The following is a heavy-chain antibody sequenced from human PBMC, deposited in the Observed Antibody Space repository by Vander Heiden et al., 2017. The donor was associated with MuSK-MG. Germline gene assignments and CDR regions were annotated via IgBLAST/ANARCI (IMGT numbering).Heavy chain of an antibody. J-gene: IGHJ5*02. Sequence: QVQLVESGGGLVKPRGSLGLSCAASGFSFSDYYMSWIRQAPGKGLEWISYISMSGTTIYYADSVKGRFTISRDNAKNSLYLQMNSLRVEDTAVYYCARLAHDWFDPWGQGTLVTVSS. CDR1: GFSFSDYY. CDR3: ARLAHDWFDP. CDR2: ISMSGTTI. V-gene: IGHV3-11*01.